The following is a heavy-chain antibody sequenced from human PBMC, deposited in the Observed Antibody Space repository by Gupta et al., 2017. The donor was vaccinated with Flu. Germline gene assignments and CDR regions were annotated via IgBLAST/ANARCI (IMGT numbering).Heavy chain of an antibody. CDR3: ARIGIGYDFWSWGVYSFDY. Sequence: QVTLKESGPVLVKPTETLTLTCTVSGFSLSNARMGVSWIRQPPGKALEWLAHIFSNDEKSYSTSLKSRLTISKDTSKSQVVLTMTNMDPVDTATYYCARIGIGYDFWSWGVYSFDYWGQGTLVTVSS. V-gene: IGHV2-26*01. CDR1: GFSLSNARMG. CDR2: IFSNDEK. J-gene: IGHJ4*02. D-gene: IGHD3-3*01.